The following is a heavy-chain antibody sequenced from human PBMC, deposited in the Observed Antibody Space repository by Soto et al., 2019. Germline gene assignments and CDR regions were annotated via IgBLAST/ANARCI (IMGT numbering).Heavy chain of an antibody. CDR1: GYSFTSYW. D-gene: IGHD2-21*02. V-gene: IGHV5-51*01. J-gene: IGHJ6*02. CDR2: IYPATSET. Sequence: PGESLKISCKGSGYSFTSYWIVWMRQMPGKGLEWMGIIYPATSETRYSPSLQGHVTISADRSVSSAYLQWNSLKASDTAIYYCARRTYCAGDCTRNKWLYYGMDFWGQGTTVTVSS. CDR3: ARRTYCAGDCTRNKWLYYGMDF.